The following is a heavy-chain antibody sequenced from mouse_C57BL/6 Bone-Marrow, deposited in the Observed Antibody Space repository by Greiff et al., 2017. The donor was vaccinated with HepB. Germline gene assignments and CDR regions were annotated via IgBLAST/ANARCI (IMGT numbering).Heavy chain of an antibody. Sequence: QVQLQQSGPELVKPGASVKISCKASGYAFSSSWMNWVKQRPGKGLEWIGRIYPGDGDTNYNGKFKGKATLTADKSSSTAYLQLSSLTSEDSAVSFCAKRGGSSSWYFDVWGTGTTVTVSS. D-gene: IGHD1-1*01. V-gene: IGHV1-82*01. CDR3: AKRGGSSSWYFDV. CDR1: GYAFSSSW. CDR2: IYPGDGDT. J-gene: IGHJ1*03.